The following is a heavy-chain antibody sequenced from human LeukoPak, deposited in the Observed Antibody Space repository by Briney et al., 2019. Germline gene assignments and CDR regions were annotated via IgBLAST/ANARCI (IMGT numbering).Heavy chain of an antibody. Sequence: SETLSLACTVSGGSISSGSYYWSWIRQPAGKGLEWIGRIYTSGSTNYNPSLKSRVTIPVDTSKNQFSLKLSSVTAADTAVYYCARDPVAHRYCSSTSCSNWFDPWGQGTLVTVSS. CDR3: ARDPVAHRYCSSTSCSNWFDP. D-gene: IGHD2-2*01. J-gene: IGHJ5*02. CDR1: GGSISSGSYY. CDR2: IYTSGST. V-gene: IGHV4-61*02.